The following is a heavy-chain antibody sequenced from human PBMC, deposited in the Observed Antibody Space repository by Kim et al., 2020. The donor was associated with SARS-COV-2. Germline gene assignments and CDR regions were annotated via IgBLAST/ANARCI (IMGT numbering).Heavy chain of an antibody. CDR2: IYHTGST. J-gene: IGHJ4*02. V-gene: IGHV4-38-2*02. CDR3: TNKYYYDSSGYYYADW. D-gene: IGHD3-22*01. CDR1: GYSISSGYF. Sequence: SETLSLTCTVSGYSISSGYFWGWIRQSPGKGPEWIGSIYHTGSTYYNPSLRSRVTISTDTSKNQFSLRLNSVTAADTAVYYCTNKYYYDSSGYYYADWWGQGTLVTVSS.